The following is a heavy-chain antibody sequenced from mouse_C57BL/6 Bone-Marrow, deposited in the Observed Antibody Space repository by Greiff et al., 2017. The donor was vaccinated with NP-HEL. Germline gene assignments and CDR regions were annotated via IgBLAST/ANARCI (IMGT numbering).Heavy chain of an antibody. CDR1: GYTFTSYW. CDR2: INPSSGYT. J-gene: IGHJ1*03. D-gene: IGHD1-1*01. CDR3: AREGFDYYGSFYWYFDV. Sequence: QVQLKQSGAELAKPGASVKLSCKASGYTFTSYWMHWVKQRPGQGLEWIGYINPSSGYTKYNQKFKDKATLTAAKSSSTAYMQLSSLTYEDSAVYYCAREGFDYYGSFYWYFDVWGTGTTVTVSS. V-gene: IGHV1-7*01.